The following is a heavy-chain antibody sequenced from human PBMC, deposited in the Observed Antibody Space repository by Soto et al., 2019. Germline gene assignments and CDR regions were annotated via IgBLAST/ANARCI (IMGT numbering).Heavy chain of an antibody. V-gene: IGHV3-23*01. D-gene: IGHD6-6*01. Sequence: HPGGSLRLSCAASGFTFSSYAMSWVRQAPGKGLEWVSAISGSGGSTYYADSVKARFTISRDNSKNTLYLQMNSLRAEDTAVYYCAKDRKYSSSRNYFDYWGQGTLVTVSS. CDR2: ISGSGGST. J-gene: IGHJ4*02. CDR3: AKDRKYSSSRNYFDY. CDR1: GFTFSSYA.